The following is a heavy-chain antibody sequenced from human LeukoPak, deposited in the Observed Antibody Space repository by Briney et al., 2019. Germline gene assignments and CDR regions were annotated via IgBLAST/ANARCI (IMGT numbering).Heavy chain of an antibody. CDR2: IWYDGSNK. D-gene: IGHD3-22*01. Sequence: PGGSLRLSCAASRFSFSSYAMHWVRQAPGKGLEWVAVIWYDGSNKYYADSVKGRFTISRDNSKNTLYLQMNSLRAEDTAVYYCARAYYLDSSVTPDYWGQGTLVTVSS. CDR3: ARAYYLDSSVTPDY. CDR1: RFSFSSYA. J-gene: IGHJ4*02. V-gene: IGHV3-33*01.